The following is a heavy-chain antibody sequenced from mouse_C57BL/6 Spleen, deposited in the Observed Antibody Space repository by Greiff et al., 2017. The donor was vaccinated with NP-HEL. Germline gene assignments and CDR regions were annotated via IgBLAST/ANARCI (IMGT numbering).Heavy chain of an antibody. V-gene: IGHV3-6*01. CDR1: GYSITSGYY. Sequence: EVQLQQSGPGLVKPSQSLSLTCSVTGYSITSGYYWNWIRQFPGNKLEWMGYISYDGSNNYNPSLKNRISITRDTSKNQFFLKLNSVTTEDTATYYCARDFTTVVATDWFAYWGQGTLVTVSA. J-gene: IGHJ3*01. CDR2: ISYDGSN. D-gene: IGHD1-1*01. CDR3: ARDFTTVVATDWFAY.